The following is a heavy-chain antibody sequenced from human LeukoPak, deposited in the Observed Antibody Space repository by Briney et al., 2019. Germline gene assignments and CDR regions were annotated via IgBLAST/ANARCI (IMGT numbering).Heavy chain of an antibody. CDR3: ARAHDSYIPNYMDV. Sequence: ASVKVSCKASVGTFSSYAISWVRQAPGQGLEWMGGIIPNSGGTNYAQKFQGRVTMTRDTSISTAYMELSRLRSDDTAVYYCARAHDSYIPNYMDVWGKGTTVTVSS. V-gene: IGHV1-2*02. D-gene: IGHD2-21*02. CDR1: VGTFSSYA. J-gene: IGHJ6*03. CDR2: IIPNSGGT.